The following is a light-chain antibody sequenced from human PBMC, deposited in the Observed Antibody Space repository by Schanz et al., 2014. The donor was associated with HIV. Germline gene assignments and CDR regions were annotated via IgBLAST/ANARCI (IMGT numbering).Light chain of an antibody. J-gene: IGKJ3*01. CDR1: QTVSSSS. Sequence: EIVMTQSPATLSVSPGERATLSCRASQTVSSSSLAWYQQKPGQSPRLLIYAASTRATGIPDRFSGSGSGTDFSLTISRLEPEDFAVYYCQQYGSSGTFGPGTKVHIK. CDR3: QQYGSSGT. CDR2: AAS. V-gene: IGKV3-20*01.